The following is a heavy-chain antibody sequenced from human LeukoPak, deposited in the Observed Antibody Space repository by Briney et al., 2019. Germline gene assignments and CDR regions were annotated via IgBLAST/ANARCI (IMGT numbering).Heavy chain of an antibody. CDR2: ISSSSSYI. CDR3: ARDEPTSGFDY. J-gene: IGHJ4*02. CDR1: GFTFSTYS. V-gene: IGHV3-21*01. Sequence: AGGSLRLSCAASGFTFSTYSMNWVRQAPGKGLEWVSSISSSSSYIYYADSVKGRLTISRDNAKNSLYLQMNSLRAEDTAVYYCARDEPTSGFDYWGQGTLVTVSS.